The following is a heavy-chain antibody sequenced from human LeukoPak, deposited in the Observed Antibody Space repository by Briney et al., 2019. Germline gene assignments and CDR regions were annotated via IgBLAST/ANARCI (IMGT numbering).Heavy chain of an antibody. CDR3: ARAYYYDSSAAIDY. CDR2: INHRGGT. J-gene: IGHJ4*02. CDR1: GGSISIGGYY. D-gene: IGHD3-22*01. V-gene: IGHV4-39*02. Sequence: SETLSLTCTVSGGSISIGGYYWSWIRQPPGMGLEWIGEINHRGGTGYNPSLKSRVTMSVDTSKNVFSLKLTSVTAADTAVYYCARAYYYDSSAAIDYWGQGILVTVSS.